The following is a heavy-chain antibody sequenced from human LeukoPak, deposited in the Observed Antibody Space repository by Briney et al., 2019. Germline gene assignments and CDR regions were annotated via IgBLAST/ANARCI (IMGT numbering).Heavy chain of an antibody. J-gene: IGHJ5*02. D-gene: IGHD3-10*01. CDR3: ARAVSGSYYNSGVGARDWFDP. Sequence: ASVEVSCKASGYTFTSYGISWVRQAPGQGLEWMGWIGAYNGNTNYAQKLQGRVTMTTDTSTSTAYMELRSLRSDDTAVYYCARAVSGSYYNSGVGARDWFDPWGQGTLVTVSS. CDR2: IGAYNGNT. CDR1: GYTFTSYG. V-gene: IGHV1-18*01.